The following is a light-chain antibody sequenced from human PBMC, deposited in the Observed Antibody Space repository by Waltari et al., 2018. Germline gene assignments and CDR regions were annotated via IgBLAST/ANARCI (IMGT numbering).Light chain of an antibody. V-gene: IGLV2-8*01. CDR2: EVS. J-gene: IGLJ2*01. CDR1: SSDVGGYNY. CDR3: CSYAGSNNLV. Sequence: QSALTQPPSASGSPGQSVTISCTGTSSDVGGYNYVSWYQQHPGKAPKLMIYEVSKRPSGVPDRFSRSKSGNTASLTVSGLQAEDEADYYCCSYAGSNNLVFGGGTKLTVL.